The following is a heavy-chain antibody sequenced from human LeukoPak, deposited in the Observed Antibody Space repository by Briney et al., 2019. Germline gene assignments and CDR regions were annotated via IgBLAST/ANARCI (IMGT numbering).Heavy chain of an antibody. V-gene: IGHV1-2*02. Sequence: ASVKVSCKTSGYTFTGYYIHWVRQAPGQGLEWMGWIVPNSGGTNYAQKFQGRVTMTRDTSISTAYMDLSRLTYDDTAVYYCATLGATSFDYWGQGTLVTVSS. J-gene: IGHJ4*02. CDR3: ATLGATSFDY. D-gene: IGHD1-26*01. CDR2: IVPNSGGT. CDR1: GYTFTGYY.